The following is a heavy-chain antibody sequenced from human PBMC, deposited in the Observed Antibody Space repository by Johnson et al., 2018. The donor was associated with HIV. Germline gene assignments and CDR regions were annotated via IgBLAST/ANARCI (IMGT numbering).Heavy chain of an antibody. Sequence: VQLVESGGGLVKPGGSLRLSCAASGFAFSDYYMAWIRQAPGKGLEWVSAISGSGSTIYYADSVKGRFTISRDNSKNTLYLQMNSLRAEDTAVYYCARLEELLRAFDIWGQGTMVTVSS. CDR1: GFAFSDYY. J-gene: IGHJ3*02. D-gene: IGHD1-26*01. V-gene: IGHV3-11*04. CDR2: ISGSGSTI. CDR3: ARLEELLRAFDI.